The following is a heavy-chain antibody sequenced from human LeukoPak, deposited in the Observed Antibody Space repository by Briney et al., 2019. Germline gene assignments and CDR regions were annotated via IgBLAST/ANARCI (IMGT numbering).Heavy chain of an antibody. CDR3: ARQRDRVDDWFDP. CDR2: IYPGDSDT. J-gene: IGHJ5*02. D-gene: IGHD3-22*01. V-gene: IGHV5-51*01. CDR1: GYSFTSYW. Sequence: GESLKISYKGSGYSFTSYWIGCVRQMPGKGLEWMGIIYPGDSDTRYSPSFQGQVTISADKSISTAYLQWSSLKASDTAMYYCARQRDRVDDWFDPWGQGTLVTVSS.